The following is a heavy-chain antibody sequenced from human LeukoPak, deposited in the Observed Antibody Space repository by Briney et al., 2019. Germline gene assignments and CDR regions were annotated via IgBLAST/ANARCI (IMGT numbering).Heavy chain of an antibody. CDR1: GYSFTNSW. J-gene: IGHJ5*01. Sequence: LGESLKISCKASGYSFTNSWIGWVRQMPGKGLEWMGIIYPGDSDTRYSPSFQGQVTISADKSISTVYLQWNSLKASDTAMYYCAFSLGDGSGSSFNWFDSWGQGTLVTVSS. D-gene: IGHD3-10*01. V-gene: IGHV5-51*01. CDR3: AFSLGDGSGSSFNWFDS. CDR2: IYPGDSDT.